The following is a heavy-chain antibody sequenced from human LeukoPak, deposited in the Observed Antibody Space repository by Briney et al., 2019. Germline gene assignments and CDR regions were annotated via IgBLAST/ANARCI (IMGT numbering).Heavy chain of an antibody. CDR3: ARPKTHYYYYGMDV. V-gene: IGHV1-2*02. CDR2: INPNSGGT. Sequence: ASVKVSCKSSGYTFTGYYMHWVRQAPGQGLEWMGWINPNSGGTNYAQKFQGRVTMTRDTSISTAYMELSRLRSDDTAVYYCARPKTHYYYYGMDVWGQGTTVTVSS. J-gene: IGHJ6*02. CDR1: GYTFTGYY.